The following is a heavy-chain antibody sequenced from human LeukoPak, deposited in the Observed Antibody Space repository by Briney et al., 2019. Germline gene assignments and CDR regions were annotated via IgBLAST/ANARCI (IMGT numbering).Heavy chain of an antibody. Sequence: GGSLRLSCTASGFAFDEHGMSWVRQVPGKGLEWVSGINWSGGSTGYADPLRGRFTISRDNARNSLHLQMDSLRAEDTALYYCARAPITSPFYFDYWGQGTLVTVSS. D-gene: IGHD2-2*01. CDR3: ARAPITSPFYFDY. CDR1: GFAFDEHG. J-gene: IGHJ4*02. CDR2: INWSGGST. V-gene: IGHV3-20*04.